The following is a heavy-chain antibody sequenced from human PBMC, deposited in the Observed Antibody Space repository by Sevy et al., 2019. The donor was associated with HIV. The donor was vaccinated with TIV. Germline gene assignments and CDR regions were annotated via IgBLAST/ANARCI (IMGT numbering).Heavy chain of an antibody. J-gene: IGHJ6*02. Sequence: GGSLRLSCAASGFTFSSYAMNWVRQAPGKGLELVSSISSSSSHIYAADSVKGRFTISRDNAKNSLFLQMNSLRAEDTAIYYCARVAADDPDFYYYGMDVWGQGTTVTVSS. CDR2: ISSSSSHI. V-gene: IGHV3-21*01. D-gene: IGHD6-13*01. CDR3: ARVAADDPDFYYYGMDV. CDR1: GFTFSSYA.